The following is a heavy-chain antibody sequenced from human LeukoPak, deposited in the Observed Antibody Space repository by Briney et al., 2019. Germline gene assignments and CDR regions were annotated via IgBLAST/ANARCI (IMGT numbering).Heavy chain of an antibody. CDR3: ARGLLYYFDY. D-gene: IGHD3-10*01. CDR1: GGSISSGSYY. J-gene: IGHJ4*02. Sequence: SETLSLTCTVSGGSISSGSYYWSWIRQPAGTGLEWIGRIYTSGSTNYNPSLKSRVTISVDTSKNQFSLKLSSVTAADTAVYYCARGLLYYFDYWGQGTLVTVSS. CDR2: IYTSGST. V-gene: IGHV4-61*02.